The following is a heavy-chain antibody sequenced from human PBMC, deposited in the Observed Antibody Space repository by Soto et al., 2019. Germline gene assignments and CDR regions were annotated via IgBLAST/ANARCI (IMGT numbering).Heavy chain of an antibody. CDR2: IYYSGST. Sequence: QVQLQESGPGLVKPSETLSLTCTVSGGSINSYYWSWIRQPPGKGLEWIGYIYYSGSTNYNPSLKSRTTISADTSKNQSSLKLSSVTAADTAVYYCARHISSGTNIAAIRSFDPWGQGTLVTVSS. V-gene: IGHV4-59*08. D-gene: IGHD1-7*01. J-gene: IGHJ5*02. CDR1: GGSINSYY. CDR3: ARHISSGTNIAAIRSFDP.